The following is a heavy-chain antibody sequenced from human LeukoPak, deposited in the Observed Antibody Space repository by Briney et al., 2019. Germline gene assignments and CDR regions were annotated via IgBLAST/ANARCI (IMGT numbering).Heavy chain of an antibody. CDR2: IDRSGST. D-gene: IGHD1-1*01. CDR1: GGSTSGYS. V-gene: IGHV4-34*01. Sequence: MPSETLSLACALYGGSTSGYSWTWIRQPPGKGLEWIGEIDRSGSTNYNPSLKSRLTISVDTSKNQFSLKLSSVTAADTAVYYCARGSATGLASWGQGNLVTVSS. CDR3: ARGSATGLAS. J-gene: IGHJ4*02.